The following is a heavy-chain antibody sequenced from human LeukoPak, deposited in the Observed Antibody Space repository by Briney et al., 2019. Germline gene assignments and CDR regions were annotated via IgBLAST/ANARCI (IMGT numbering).Heavy chain of an antibody. CDR3: ARDFSSRSTVYYYHYMHV. V-gene: IGHV4-4*07. J-gene: IGHJ6*03. Sequence: PSETLSLTCTVSGGSISSYYWSWIRQPAGKGLEWIGRIYTSGSTNYNPSLKSRVTMSVDTSKNQFSLKLSSVTAADTAIYYCARDFSSRSTVYYYHYMHVWGKGTTLTVSS. CDR2: IYTSGST. D-gene: IGHD2-15*01. CDR1: GGSISSYY.